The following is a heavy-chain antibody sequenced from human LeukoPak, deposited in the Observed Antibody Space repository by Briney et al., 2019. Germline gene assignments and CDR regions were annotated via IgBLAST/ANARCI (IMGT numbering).Heavy chain of an antibody. CDR2: MNPNSGNT. J-gene: IGHJ4*02. Sequence: ASVRVSCKASGYTFTSYDINWVRQAAGQGLEWMGRMNPNSGNTGYAQKFQGRITMARNTSISTAYMELSSLTSEDTAVYFCARRYDSGSYHLPHWGQGTLVTVSS. CDR1: GYTFTSYD. D-gene: IGHD3-10*01. CDR3: ARRYDSGSYHLPH. V-gene: IGHV1-8*01.